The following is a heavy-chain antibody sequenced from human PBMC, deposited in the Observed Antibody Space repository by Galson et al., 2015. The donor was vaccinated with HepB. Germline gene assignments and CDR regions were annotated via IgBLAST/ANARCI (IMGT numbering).Heavy chain of an antibody. CDR3: ARAARGVIIVHHYYYMDV. CDR1: GGSFSGYY. J-gene: IGHJ6*03. CDR2: INRSGNI. Sequence: LSLTCAVYGGSFSGYYWTWIRQPPGKGLEWIGDINRSGNINCTPSLKSRVTISLDTSKTQFSLTLRSVTAAATGVYYCARAARGVIIVHHYYYMDVWGKGTTVTVSS. D-gene: IGHD3-10*01. V-gene: IGHV4-34*01.